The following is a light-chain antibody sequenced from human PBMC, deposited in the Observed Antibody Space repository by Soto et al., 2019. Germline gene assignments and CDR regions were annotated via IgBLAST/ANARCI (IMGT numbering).Light chain of an antibody. V-gene: IGKV1-5*01. CDR3: QQCHRYLT. Sequence: DIQMTQSPSTLSASVGDRVTITCRASQTISDFLAWYQHKPGEAPKLLIAEASRLESGVPSRFSGSASGTEFTLTISSLQPDDIATYYCQQCHRYLTFGQGTKVDIK. J-gene: IGKJ1*01. CDR2: EAS. CDR1: QTISDF.